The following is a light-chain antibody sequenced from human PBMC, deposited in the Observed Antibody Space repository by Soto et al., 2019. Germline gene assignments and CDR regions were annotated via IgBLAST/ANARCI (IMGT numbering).Light chain of an antibody. CDR1: TSKIGSKY. J-gene: IGLJ2*01. V-gene: IGLV1-47*02. Sequence: QSVLTQPPSASGTPGQRVTISCSGGTSKIGSKYVHWYQQLPGTAPKLLIYDDNLRPSGVPDRFSGSKSGTSASLAISGLRSEDEADYYCAAWDDSLGGRVVFGGGTKLTVL. CDR3: AAWDDSLGGRVV. CDR2: DDN.